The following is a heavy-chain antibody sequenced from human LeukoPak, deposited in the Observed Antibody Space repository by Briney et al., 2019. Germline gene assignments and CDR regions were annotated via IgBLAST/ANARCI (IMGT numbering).Heavy chain of an antibody. CDR3: ASQRSRDGYNYDGFDI. V-gene: IGHV5-51*01. CDR1: GYDFPRHW. Sequence: PGEALKISCKGSGYDFPRHWIGWVRQMAGRGLECMGTIYPGDSNIDISYSASFQGQSTISADKSMSTSYVHGSSLRASDTAMYYCASQRSRDGYNYDGFDIWGQGTMVTVSS. J-gene: IGHJ3*02. CDR2: IYPGDSNIDI. D-gene: IGHD5-24*01.